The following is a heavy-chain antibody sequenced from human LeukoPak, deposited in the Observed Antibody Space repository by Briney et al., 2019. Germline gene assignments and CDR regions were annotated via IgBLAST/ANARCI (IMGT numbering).Heavy chain of an antibody. CDR1: GASISSRF. Sequence: SETLSLTCNVSGASISSRFWTWIRQSPGKGLEWIGFVSSTAGPTYNPSLESRVTLSLDTSKSQFSMRLTSGIAADTPIYYCASDFTQGGGLLEDWGPGTLVTVSS. D-gene: IGHD3-16*01. CDR3: ASDFTQGGGLLED. CDR2: VSSTAGP. V-gene: IGHV4-59*11. J-gene: IGHJ4*02.